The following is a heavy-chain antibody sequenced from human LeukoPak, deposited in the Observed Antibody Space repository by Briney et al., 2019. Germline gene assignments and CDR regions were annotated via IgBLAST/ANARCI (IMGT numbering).Heavy chain of an antibody. D-gene: IGHD1-26*01. Sequence: KPGESLRLSCAASGFTFSTYAMEWVRQAPGRGLEWVLPITGDNNYIYYADSVKGRFTISRDNAKNSLFLHMSSLRAGDTAVYYCARLSASSYGKYYFDYWGQGALVTVSS. CDR2: ITGDNNYI. CDR1: GFTFSTYA. CDR3: ARLSASSYGKYYFDY. J-gene: IGHJ4*02. V-gene: IGHV3-21*06.